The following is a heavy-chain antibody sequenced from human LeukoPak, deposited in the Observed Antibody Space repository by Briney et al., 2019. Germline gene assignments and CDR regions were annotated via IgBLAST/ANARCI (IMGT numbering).Heavy chain of an antibody. CDR2: ASSDGSKK. Sequence: PGGSPRLSCAASGFTFSRPSMHWVRQAPGKGLEWVAIASSDGSKKYYADSVKGRFTISRDNSKNTLYLQMNSLTTEDAAVYYCAREVLQLSTGYFDLWGQGTLVTVSS. J-gene: IGHJ4*02. CDR3: AREVLQLSTGYFDL. V-gene: IGHV3-30-3*01. CDR1: GFTFSRPS. D-gene: IGHD3-10*02.